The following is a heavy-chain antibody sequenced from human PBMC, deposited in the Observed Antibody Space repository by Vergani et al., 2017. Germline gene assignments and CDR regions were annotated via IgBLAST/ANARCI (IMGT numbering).Heavy chain of an antibody. CDR2: ISYDGSNK. Sequence: VQLVESGGGLVQPGGSMRLSCAASGFTFSSYAMHWVRQAPGKGLEWVAVISYDGSNKYYADSVKGRFTISRDNSKNTLYLQMNSLRAEDTAVYYCARDQYYYDSRAWRYYYYYMDVWGKGTTVTVSS. CDR1: GFTFSSYA. J-gene: IGHJ6*03. V-gene: IGHV3-30-3*01. CDR3: ARDQYYYDSRAWRYYYYYMDV. D-gene: IGHD3-22*01.